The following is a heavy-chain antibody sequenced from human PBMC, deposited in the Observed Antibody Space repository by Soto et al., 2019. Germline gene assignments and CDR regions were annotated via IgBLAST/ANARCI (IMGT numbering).Heavy chain of an antibody. J-gene: IGHJ4*02. Sequence: SETLSLTCAVYGGSFSGYYWSWIRQPPGKGLEWIGEINHSGSTNYNPSLKSRVTISVDTSKNQFSLKLSSVTAADTAVYYCARGPHVLRYFDWLSGNDYWGQGTLVTVSS. CDR1: GGSFSGYY. V-gene: IGHV4-34*01. CDR2: INHSGST. D-gene: IGHD3-9*01. CDR3: ARGPHVLRYFDWLSGNDY.